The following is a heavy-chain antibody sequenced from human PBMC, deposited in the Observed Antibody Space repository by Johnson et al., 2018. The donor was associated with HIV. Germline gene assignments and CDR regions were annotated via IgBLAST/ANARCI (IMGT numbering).Heavy chain of an antibody. CDR2: IAHDESIT. J-gene: IGHJ3*01. CDR1: GFTFDDYG. D-gene: IGHD6-19*01. V-gene: IGHV3-30*02. CDR3: AKDDNLGVWYSDAFDV. Sequence: QMLLVESGGGLVRPGGSLRLSCAASGFTFDDYGMHWVRQPPGKGMEWVAFIAHDESITHYADSVKGRFTMSRDNSKNTLYLHMKSLRPEDTSIYYCAKDDNLGVWYSDAFDVWGQGTVVTVSS.